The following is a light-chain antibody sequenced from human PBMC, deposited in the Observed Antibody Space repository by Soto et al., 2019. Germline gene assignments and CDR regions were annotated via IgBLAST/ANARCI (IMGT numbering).Light chain of an antibody. Sequence: EIVLTQSPATLSLSPGERATLSCRASQSVSSYLAWYQQKPGQAPRLLIYDASNRATGIPARFSGSGSGTDFTLPISSLEPEDFAVYYCQQRNTWPLTFGGGTKVEIK. CDR1: QSVSSY. J-gene: IGKJ4*01. V-gene: IGKV3-11*01. CDR2: DAS. CDR3: QQRNTWPLT.